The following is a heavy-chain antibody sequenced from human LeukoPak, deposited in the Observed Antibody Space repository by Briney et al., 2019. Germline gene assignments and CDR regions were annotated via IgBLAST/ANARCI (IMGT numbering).Heavy chain of an antibody. J-gene: IGHJ4*02. V-gene: IGHV1-69*05. CDR3: AKGSGYYSFDY. CDR2: ILPIFGTA. D-gene: IGHD5-12*01. CDR1: GGTFSSYA. Sequence: ASVKVSCKASGGTFSSYAISWVRQAPGQGPEWMGRILPIFGTANYAQKFQGRVTITTDESTSTAYMELSSLRSEDTAVYYCAKGSGYYSFDYWGQGTLVTVSS.